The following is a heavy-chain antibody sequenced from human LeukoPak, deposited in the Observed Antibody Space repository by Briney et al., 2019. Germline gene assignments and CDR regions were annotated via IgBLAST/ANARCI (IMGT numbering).Heavy chain of an antibody. Sequence: GGSLRLSCSASGFIFSSYAMKWVRPAPGKGLEDVSGISLNGGSTYYADSVKGRFTVSRDNSKNTLNLQMSSLRAEDTAVYYCVRDSGSRIPFDYWGQGTLVAVSS. CDR2: ISLNGGST. J-gene: IGHJ4*02. V-gene: IGHV3-64D*06. CDR3: VRDSGSRIPFDY. CDR1: GFIFSSYA. D-gene: IGHD3-22*01.